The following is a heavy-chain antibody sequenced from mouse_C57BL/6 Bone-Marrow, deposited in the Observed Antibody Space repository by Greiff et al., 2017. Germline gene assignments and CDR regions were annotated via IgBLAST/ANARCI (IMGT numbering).Heavy chain of an antibody. J-gene: IGHJ1*03. D-gene: IGHD1-1*01. CDR1: GYSFTSYS. Sequence: QVQLQQPGAELVKPGASVKLSCKASGYSFTSYSMTWVKQRPGRGLEWIGRINPNSGGTKYNEKFKGKATLTVDKPSSTAYMQLSSLTSEDSAVYYCARSGYYGSSYEGWYFDVWGTGTTVTVSS. V-gene: IGHV1-72*01. CDR3: ARSGYYGSSYEGWYFDV. CDR2: INPNSGGT.